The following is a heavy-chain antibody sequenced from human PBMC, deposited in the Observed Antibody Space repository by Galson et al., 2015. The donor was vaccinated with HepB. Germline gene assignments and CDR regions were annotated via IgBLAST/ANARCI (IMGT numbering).Heavy chain of an antibody. D-gene: IGHD2-15*01. CDR2: IGSAGDT. CDR3: ARAGDMGHWYFDL. V-gene: IGHV3-13*01. CDR1: EFTLSTYG. Sequence: SLRLSCAASEFTLSTYGMHWVRQAPGKTLEWVSGIGSAGDTFYPASVKGRFTISRENAKNSLYLHMNSLRVGDSAVYYCARAGDMGHWYFDLWGRGTLVTVSS. J-gene: IGHJ2*01.